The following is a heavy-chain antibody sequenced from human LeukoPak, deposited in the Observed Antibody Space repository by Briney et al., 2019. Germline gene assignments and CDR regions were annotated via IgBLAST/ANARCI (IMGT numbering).Heavy chain of an antibody. CDR3: ARGIAVAGGFDP. CDR1: GFTFSSYS. CDR2: ISSSSTI. J-gene: IGHJ5*02. D-gene: IGHD6-19*01. V-gene: IGHV3-48*01. Sequence: GGSLRLSCAASGFTFSSYSMNWVRQAPGKGLEWVSYISSSSTIYYADSVKGRFTISRDNAKNSLYLQMNSLRAEDTAVYYCARGIAVAGGFDPWGQGTLVTVSS.